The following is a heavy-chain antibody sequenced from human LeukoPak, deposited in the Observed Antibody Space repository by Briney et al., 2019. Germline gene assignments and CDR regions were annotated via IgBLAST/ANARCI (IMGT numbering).Heavy chain of an antibody. V-gene: IGHV3-11*01. CDR2: ISSSGSTI. CDR3: AKDDRWLQYND. J-gene: IGHJ4*02. CDR1: GFTFSDYY. D-gene: IGHD5-24*01. Sequence: PGGSLRLSCAASGFTFSDYYMSWIRQAPGKGLEWVSYISSSGSTIYYADSVKGRFTISRDNSKNTVYLQMNSLRAEDTAIYYCAKDDRWLQYNDWGQGTLVTVSS.